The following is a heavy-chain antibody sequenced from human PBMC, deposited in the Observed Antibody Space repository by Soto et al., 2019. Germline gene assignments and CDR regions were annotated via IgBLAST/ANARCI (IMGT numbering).Heavy chain of an antibody. J-gene: IGHJ6*02. Sequence: GASVKVSCKASGGTFSSYAISWVRQAPGQGLEWMGGIIPIFGTANYAQKFQGRVTITADESTSTAYMELSSLRSEDTAVYYCAREETYYDILTGYSPYYYYGMDVWGQGTKVTVSS. D-gene: IGHD3-9*01. CDR2: IIPIFGTA. CDR1: GGTFSSYA. V-gene: IGHV1-69*13. CDR3: AREETYYDILTGYSPYYYYGMDV.